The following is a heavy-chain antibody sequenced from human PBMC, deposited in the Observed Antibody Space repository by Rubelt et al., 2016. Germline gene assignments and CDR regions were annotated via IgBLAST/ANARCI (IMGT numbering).Heavy chain of an antibody. V-gene: IGHV1-18*01. CDR2: ISAYNGNT. CDR1: GYTFTSYG. CDR3: ARVREQRVGGGFDY. D-gene: IGHD6-6*01. J-gene: IGHJ4*02. Sequence: QVQLVQSGAEVKKPGASVKVSCKASGYTFTSYGISWVRRAPGQGLEWMGWISAYNGNTNWDQKLQGRGTMTIDTHTSTAYMEVSRLSSDDTAVYDCARVREQRVGGGFDYWGQGTLVTVSS.